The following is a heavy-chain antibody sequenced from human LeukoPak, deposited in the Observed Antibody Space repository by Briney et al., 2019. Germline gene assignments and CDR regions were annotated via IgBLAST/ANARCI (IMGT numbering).Heavy chain of an antibody. J-gene: IGHJ4*02. Sequence: GGPLRLSCAASGFTVSSNYMSWVRQAPGKWLEWVSVIYSGGSTYYADSVKGRFTISRDNSKNTLYLQMNSLRAEDTAVYYCAREHPGYCSGGSCYSLDYWGQGTLVTVSS. V-gene: IGHV3-66*01. CDR3: AREHPGYCSGGSCYSLDY. CDR1: GFTVSSNY. CDR2: IYSGGST. D-gene: IGHD2-15*01.